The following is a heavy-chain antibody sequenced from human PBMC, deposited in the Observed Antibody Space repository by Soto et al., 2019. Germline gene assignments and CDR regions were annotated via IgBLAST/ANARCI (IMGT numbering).Heavy chain of an antibody. V-gene: IGHV1-69*06. CDR3: ARDLFKVVVTASLYYYYYGMDV. CDR1: GGTFSSYA. J-gene: IGHJ6*02. CDR2: IIPIFGTA. Sequence: SVKVSCKASGGTFSSYAISWVRQAPGQGLEWMGGIIPIFGTANYAQKFQGRVTITADKSTSTAYMELNSLRSEDTAVYYCARDLFKVVVTASLYYYYYGMDVWGQGTTVTVS. D-gene: IGHD2-21*02.